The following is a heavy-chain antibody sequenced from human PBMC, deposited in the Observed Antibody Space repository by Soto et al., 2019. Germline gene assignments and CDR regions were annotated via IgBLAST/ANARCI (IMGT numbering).Heavy chain of an antibody. D-gene: IGHD6-13*01. CDR2: IYHSGST. CDR1: GYSIRSGYY. CDR3: ERDRSRWYEDYYYGMDV. Sequence: SETLSLTCGVSGYSIRSGYYWGWIRQPPGKGLEWIGSIYHSGSTYYNPSLKSRVTISVDTSKNQFSLKLSSVTAADTAVYYCERDRSRWYEDYYYGMDVWGQGTTVTVS. J-gene: IGHJ6*02. V-gene: IGHV4-38-2*02.